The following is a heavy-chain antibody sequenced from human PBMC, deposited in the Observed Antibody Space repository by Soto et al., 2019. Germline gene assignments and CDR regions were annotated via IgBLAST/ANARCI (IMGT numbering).Heavy chain of an antibody. V-gene: IGHV1-69*01. CDR2: TIPMFATA. Sequence: QVHLVQSGAEVKKPGSSVKVSCKASGGSFSNYIFPWVRRALDKGLEWMGGTIPMFATAQYAQKLQGRVTITADESTSTVYMDLTSLTSDDTAVYYCARGLFGQQWLVGFDTWGQGTLVTVSS. J-gene: IGHJ4*02. CDR3: ARGLFGQQWLVGFDT. CDR1: GGSFSNYI. D-gene: IGHD6-19*01.